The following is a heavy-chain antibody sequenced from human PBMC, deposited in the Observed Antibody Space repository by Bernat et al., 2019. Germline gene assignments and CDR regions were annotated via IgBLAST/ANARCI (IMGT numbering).Heavy chain of an antibody. CDR3: AREMVGATTWDYAFDI. V-gene: IGHV3-30-3*01. J-gene: IGHJ3*02. D-gene: IGHD1-26*01. CDR1: GFTFSSYA. Sequence: QVQLVESGGGVVQPGRSLRLSCAASGFTFSSYAMHWVRQAPGKGLEWVAVISYDGSNKYYADSVKGRFTISRDNSKNTLYLQMNSLRAEDTAVYYCAREMVGATTWDYAFDIWGQGTMVTVSS. CDR2: ISYDGSNK.